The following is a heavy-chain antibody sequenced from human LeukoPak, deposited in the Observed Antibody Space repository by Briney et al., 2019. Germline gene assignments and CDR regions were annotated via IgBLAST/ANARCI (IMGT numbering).Heavy chain of an antibody. CDR2: INSDGSST. J-gene: IGHJ4*02. Sequence: GGSLRLSCAASGFTFSSYWMHWVRQAPGKGLVWVSRINSDGSSTSYADSVKGRFTISRDNAKNTLYLQVNSLRAEDTAVYYCARVNRIQLWYDYWGQGTLVTVSS. CDR3: ARVNRIQLWYDY. CDR1: GFTFSSYW. D-gene: IGHD5-18*01. V-gene: IGHV3-74*01.